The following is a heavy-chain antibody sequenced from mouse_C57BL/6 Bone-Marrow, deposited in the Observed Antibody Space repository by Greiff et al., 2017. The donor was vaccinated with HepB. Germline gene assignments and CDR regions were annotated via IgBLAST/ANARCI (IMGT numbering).Heavy chain of an antibody. J-gene: IGHJ4*01. Sequence: EVQGVESGPGLAKPSQTLSLTCSVTGYSITSDYWNWIRKFPGNKLEYMGYISYSGSTYYNPSLKSRISITRDTSKNQYYLQLNSVTTEDTATYYCARYHYYGSSYYAMDYWGQGTSVTVSS. CDR2: ISYSGST. CDR1: GYSITSDY. CDR3: ARYHYYGSSYYAMDY. V-gene: IGHV3-8*01. D-gene: IGHD1-1*01.